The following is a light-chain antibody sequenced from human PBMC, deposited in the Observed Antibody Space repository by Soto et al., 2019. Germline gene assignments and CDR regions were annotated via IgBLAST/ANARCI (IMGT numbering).Light chain of an antibody. CDR3: QQFNAYPWT. CDR2: KAS. CDR1: QNINNL. Sequence: DIQMTQSPSTLSASVGDRVTITCRASQNINNLLAWFQQKPGKAPKFLLYKASSLESGVPSRFSGSGSGTEFTLTISSLQPDDLATYYCQQFNAYPWTFGQGTKVEI. V-gene: IGKV1-5*03. J-gene: IGKJ1*01.